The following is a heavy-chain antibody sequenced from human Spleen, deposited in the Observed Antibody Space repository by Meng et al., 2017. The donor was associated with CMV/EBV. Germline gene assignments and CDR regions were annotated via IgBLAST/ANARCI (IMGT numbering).Heavy chain of an antibody. CDR2: INHSGST. J-gene: IGHJ4*02. V-gene: IGHV4-34*01. CDR3: ARLNYGSGSPVPYYFDY. CDR1: GGSFSGYY. D-gene: IGHD3-10*01. Sequence: QGGEVLLKPPETLSLPWAVYGGSFSGYYWSWIRQPPGKGLEWIGEINHSGSTNYNPSLKSRVTISVDTSKNQFSLKLSSVTAADTAVYYCARLNYGSGSPVPYYFDYWGQGTLVTVSS.